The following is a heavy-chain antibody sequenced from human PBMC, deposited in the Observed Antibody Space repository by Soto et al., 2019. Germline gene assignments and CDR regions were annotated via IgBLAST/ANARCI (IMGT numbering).Heavy chain of an antibody. CDR1: GYTFTSYG. CDR3: ARVPSPVVVPEYYFDY. CDR2: ISAYNGNT. J-gene: IGHJ4*02. V-gene: IGHV1-18*01. D-gene: IGHD2-15*01. Sequence: VASVKVSCKASGYTFTSYGISWVRQAPGQGLEWMGWISAYNGNTDYAQKLQGRVTMTTDTSTSTAYMELRSLRSDDTAVYYCARVPSPVVVPEYYFDYWCQGTLVTVSS.